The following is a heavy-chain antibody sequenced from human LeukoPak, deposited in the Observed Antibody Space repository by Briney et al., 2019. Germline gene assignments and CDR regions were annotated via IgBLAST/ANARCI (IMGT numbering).Heavy chain of an antibody. J-gene: IGHJ4*02. D-gene: IGHD5-12*01. CDR3: ARESLSGYDITFDY. CDR2: IYYSGNT. Sequence: SETLSLTCTVSGASISSYYWSWIRQPPGKGLEWIGYIYYSGNTNYNPSLKSRVTISIDTSKKQFSLNLSSVTAADTAVYYCARESLSGYDITFDYWGQGTLVTVSS. CDR1: GASISSYY. V-gene: IGHV4-59*01.